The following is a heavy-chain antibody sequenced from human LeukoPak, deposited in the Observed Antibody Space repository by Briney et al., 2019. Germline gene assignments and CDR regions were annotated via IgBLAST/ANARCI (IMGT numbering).Heavy chain of an antibody. CDR1: GLTGSHNY. J-gene: IGHJ5*02. CDR2: IHTSGDT. Sequence: GGSLRLSCAASGLTGSHNYVSWVRQAPGKGLEWVSAIHTSGDTCYADSVKGRFTISRDTSKNTLYLHINSLRVEDTAVYYCIVFGDSNHWGQGTLVTVSS. CDR3: IVFGDSNH. D-gene: IGHD4-17*01. V-gene: IGHV3-53*01.